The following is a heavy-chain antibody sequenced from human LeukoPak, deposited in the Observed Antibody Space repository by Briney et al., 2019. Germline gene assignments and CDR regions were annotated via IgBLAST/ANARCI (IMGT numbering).Heavy chain of an antibody. Sequence: GGSLRLSCAASGLTFSSYGMHWVRQAPGKGLEWVAVISYDGSNKYYADSVKGRFTISRDNSKNTLYLQMNSLRAEDTAVYYCAKGPYLILGYWGQGTLVTVSS. CDR3: AKGPYLILGY. D-gene: IGHD2-21*01. CDR2: ISYDGSNK. J-gene: IGHJ4*02. CDR1: GLTFSSYG. V-gene: IGHV3-30*18.